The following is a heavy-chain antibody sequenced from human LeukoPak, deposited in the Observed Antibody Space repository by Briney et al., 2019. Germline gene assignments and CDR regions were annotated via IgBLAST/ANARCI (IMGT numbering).Heavy chain of an antibody. CDR2: IFYSGAT. CDR3: ARYGDFGTFGCFYLDF. Sequence: SETLSLTCTVSGGSIRRRGYYWSWIRQHPRKGLEWIGYIFYSGATHYNPSLKSRVAITLDTSENQFSLELTSVTAADTAVYYCARYGDFGTFGCFYLDFWGKGTTVTVSS. V-gene: IGHV4-31*03. CDR1: GGSIRRRGYY. D-gene: IGHD4-17*01. J-gene: IGHJ6*03.